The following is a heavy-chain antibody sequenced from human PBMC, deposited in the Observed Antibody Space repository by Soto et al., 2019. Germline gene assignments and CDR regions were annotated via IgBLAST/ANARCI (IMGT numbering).Heavy chain of an antibody. CDR1: GFTFDDYA. CDR2: ISGDGGST. V-gene: IGHV3-43*02. CDR3: ANVGSYFDY. D-gene: IGHD3-10*01. J-gene: IGHJ4*02. Sequence: GGSLRLSCAASGFTFDDYAMHWVRQAQGQGLEWVSLISGDGGSTYYADSVKGRFTISRDNSKNSLYLQMNSLRTEDTALYYCANVGSYFDYWGQGTLVTVSS.